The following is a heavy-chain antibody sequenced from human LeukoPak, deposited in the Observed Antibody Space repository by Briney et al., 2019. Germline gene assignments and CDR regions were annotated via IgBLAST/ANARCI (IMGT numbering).Heavy chain of an antibody. Sequence: ASVKVSCKASGGTFSSYAISWVRQAPGQGLEWMGVIKPDSGDTNYAQKFQGRVTMTRDTSITTAYMELNRLTSDDTAVYYCVRDRPHNWFDPWGQGTLVTVYS. J-gene: IGHJ5*02. V-gene: IGHV1-2*02. CDR1: GGTFSSYA. CDR2: IKPDSGDT. CDR3: VRDRPHNWFDP.